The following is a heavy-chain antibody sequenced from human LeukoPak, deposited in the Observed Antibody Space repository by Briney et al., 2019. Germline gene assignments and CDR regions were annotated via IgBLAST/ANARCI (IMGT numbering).Heavy chain of an antibody. V-gene: IGHV3-30*18. CDR1: GFTFGRYG. CDR3: AKAVALNEGIDY. D-gene: IGHD2-15*01. Sequence: PGGSLRLSCAASGFTFGRYGMHWVRQAPGKGLEWVAVISYGGTNKYYADSVKGRFTISRDNSKNTLYLQMSSLRAEDTAVYYCAKAVALNEGIDYWGQGTLVTVSS. CDR2: ISYGGTNK. J-gene: IGHJ4*02.